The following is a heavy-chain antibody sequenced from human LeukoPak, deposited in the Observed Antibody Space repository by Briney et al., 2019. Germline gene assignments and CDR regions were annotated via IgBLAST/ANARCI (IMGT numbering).Heavy chain of an antibody. J-gene: IGHJ4*02. D-gene: IGHD3-9*01. CDR2: ISAYNGNT. Sequence: GASVKVSCKASGYTFTSYGISRVRQAPGQGLEWMGWISAYNGNTNYAQKLQGRVTMTTDTSTSTAYMELRSLRSDDTAVYYCARDFYDILTGYVFDYWGQGTLVTVSS. V-gene: IGHV1-18*04. CDR1: GYTFTSYG. CDR3: ARDFYDILTGYVFDY.